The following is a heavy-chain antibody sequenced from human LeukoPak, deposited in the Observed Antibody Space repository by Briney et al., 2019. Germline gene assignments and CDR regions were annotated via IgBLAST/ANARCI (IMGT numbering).Heavy chain of an antibody. V-gene: IGHV3-30*18. CDR1: GFTFSSYG. J-gene: IGHJ4*02. Sequence: GGSLRLSCAASGFTFSSYGMHWVRQAPGKGLEWMAVISYDGSNKYYADSVKGRFTISRDNSKNTLYLQMNSLRAEDTAVYYCAKDQGWDSSGCYFDYWGQGTLVTVSS. CDR3: AKDQGWDSSGCYFDY. D-gene: IGHD6-19*01. CDR2: ISYDGSNK.